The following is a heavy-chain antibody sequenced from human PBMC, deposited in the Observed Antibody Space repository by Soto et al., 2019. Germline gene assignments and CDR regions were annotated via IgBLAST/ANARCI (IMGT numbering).Heavy chain of an antibody. CDR3: ARGGNCSGGSCPGREGTICDY. D-gene: IGHD2-15*01. J-gene: IGHJ4*02. CDR2: INHSGST. CDR1: GGSFSGYY. V-gene: IGHV4-34*01. Sequence: PSETLSLTCAVYGGSFSGYYWSWIRQPPGKGLEWIGEINHSGSTNYNPSLKSRVTISVDTSKNQFSLKLSSVTAADTAVYYCARGGNCSGGSCPGREGTICDYWGQGTLVTVSS.